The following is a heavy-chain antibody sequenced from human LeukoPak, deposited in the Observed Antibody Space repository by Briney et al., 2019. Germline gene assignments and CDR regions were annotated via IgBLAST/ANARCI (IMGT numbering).Heavy chain of an antibody. V-gene: IGHV3-48*03. Sequence: GGSLRLSCAASGFTFSSYEMNWVRQAPGKGLEWVSYISTSGSTKYYADSVKGRFTISRDNAKNSLYLQMNSLRAEDTAVYYCARDLATVVSIFHYYYMDVWGKGTTVTISS. CDR1: GFTFSSYE. CDR2: ISTSGSTK. J-gene: IGHJ6*03. D-gene: IGHD4-23*01. CDR3: ARDLATVVSIFHYYYMDV.